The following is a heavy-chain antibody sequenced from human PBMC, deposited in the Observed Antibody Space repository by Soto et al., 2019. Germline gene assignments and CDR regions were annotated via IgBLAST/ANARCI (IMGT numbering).Heavy chain of an antibody. CDR1: GYSFTSYW. V-gene: IGHV5-51*03. Sequence: EVQLVQSGAEVKKPVESLKISCKGSGYSFTSYWIGWVRQMPGKGLDWMGIIYPGDSDTRYSPSLQGQVTISADKSISTAYLQVSSLNASDTAMYYCASRDYGDFGGDAFDIWGQGTMVTVSS. CDR2: IYPGDSDT. D-gene: IGHD4-17*01. CDR3: ASRDYGDFGGDAFDI. J-gene: IGHJ3*02.